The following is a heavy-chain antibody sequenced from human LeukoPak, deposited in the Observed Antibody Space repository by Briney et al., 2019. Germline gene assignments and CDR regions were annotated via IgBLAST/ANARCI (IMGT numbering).Heavy chain of an antibody. CDR2: INHSGST. Sequence: SETLSLTCAVYVGSFSGYYWSWIRQPPGRGLEGIGEINHSGSTNYNPSLKSRVTISVDTSKNQFSLKLSSVTAADTAVYYCARGRDLWFRYSRAPRAFDIWGQGTMVTVSS. D-gene: IGHD6-13*01. CDR1: VGSFSGYY. V-gene: IGHV4-34*01. J-gene: IGHJ3*02. CDR3: ARGRDLWFRYSRAPRAFDI.